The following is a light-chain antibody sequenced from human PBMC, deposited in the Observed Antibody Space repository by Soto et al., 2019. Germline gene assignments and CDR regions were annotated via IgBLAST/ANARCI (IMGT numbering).Light chain of an antibody. CDR3: QQYGTSPPST. V-gene: IGKV3-20*01. CDR1: QSVSSSY. CDR2: GAS. Sequence: SPGTLSLSPVERATLSCRASQSVSSSYLAWYQQKPGQAPRLFINGASSRATGIPDRFSGSGSGTDFTLTISRLEPEDFAVYYCQQYGTSPPSTFGQGTRLEIK. J-gene: IGKJ5*01.